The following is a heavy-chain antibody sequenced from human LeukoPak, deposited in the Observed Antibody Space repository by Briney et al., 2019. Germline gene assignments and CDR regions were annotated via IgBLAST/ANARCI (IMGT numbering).Heavy chain of an antibody. CDR3: ARSVEGYCSGGSCYSYYYYMDV. J-gene: IGHJ6*03. D-gene: IGHD2-15*01. CDR1: GYSIRSGYS. V-gene: IGHV4-61*01. CDR2: IYYSGST. Sequence: PSETLSLTCIVSGYSIRSGYSWGWIRQPPGKGLEWIGYIYYSGSTNYNPSLKSRVTISVDTSKNQFSLKLSSVTAADTAVYYCARSVEGYCSGGSCYSYYYYMDVWGKGTTVTVSS.